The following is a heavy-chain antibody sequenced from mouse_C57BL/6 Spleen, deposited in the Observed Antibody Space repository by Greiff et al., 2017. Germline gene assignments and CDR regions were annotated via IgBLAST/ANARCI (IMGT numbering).Heavy chain of an antibody. CDR2: IWTGGGT. CDR1: GFSLTSYA. CDR3: ARNYDDGYYLYYFDD. V-gene: IGHV2-9-1*01. J-gene: IGHJ2*01. Sequence: VKLMESGPGLVAPSQSLSITCTVSGFSLTSYAISWVRQPPGKGLEWLGVIWTGGGTNYNSALKSRLSISKDNSKSQVFLKMNSLQTDDTARYYCARNYDDGYYLYYFDDWGQGTTLTVSS. D-gene: IGHD2-3*01.